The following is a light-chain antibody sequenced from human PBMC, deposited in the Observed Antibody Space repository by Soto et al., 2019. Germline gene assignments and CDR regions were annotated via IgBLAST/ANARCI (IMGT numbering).Light chain of an antibody. CDR1: QSIGSY. V-gene: IGKV1-5*01. J-gene: IGKJ2*01. CDR2: AAS. Sequence: DIQMTQSPSSLSASVGDGVTITCRASQSIGSYLNWYQQKPGKAPKLLIYAASSLESGVPSRFSGSGSGTDYTLTISSLQPDDFATYYCQQYNTYSEYTFGQGTKVEIK. CDR3: QQYNTYSEYT.